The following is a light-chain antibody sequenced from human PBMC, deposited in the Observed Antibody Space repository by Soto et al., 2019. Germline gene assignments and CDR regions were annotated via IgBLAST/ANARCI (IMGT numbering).Light chain of an antibody. CDR3: QHYDQYPWT. Sequence: IQMTQSPSMVSASVGDKVLITCRASQHSRDLLAWYQQRPGKTPKLLIYKASHLQTWVPSRFSGTVFGTELSLTFTSLPPDNLATDYCQHYDQYPWTCVQGTKVEV. V-gene: IGKV1-5*03. CDR1: QHSRDL. J-gene: IGKJ1*01. CDR2: KAS.